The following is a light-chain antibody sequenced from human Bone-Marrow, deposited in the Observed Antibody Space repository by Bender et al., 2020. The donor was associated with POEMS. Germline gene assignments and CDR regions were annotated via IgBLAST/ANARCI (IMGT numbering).Light chain of an antibody. CDR1: NDDVGSYNL. Sequence: QSALTQPASVSGSPGQSVTISCTGTNDDVGSYNLVSWYQQHPGKAPKLIIYEGIRRPSGVSHRFSGSRSANTASLTISGLQAEDESDYYCSSYAGTNTMIFGGGTKLTVL. CDR3: SSYAGTNTMI. CDR2: EGI. V-gene: IGLV2-23*01. J-gene: IGLJ2*01.